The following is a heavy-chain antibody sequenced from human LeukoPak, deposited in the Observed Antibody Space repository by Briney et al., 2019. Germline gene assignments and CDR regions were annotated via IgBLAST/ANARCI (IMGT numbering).Heavy chain of an antibody. D-gene: IGHD2-2*02. CDR2: IYYSGST. Sequence: SETLSLTCTVSGGSVSSANYYWSWIRQPPGKGLEWIGYIYYSGSTNYNPSLKSRVSISADTSKNQFTLKLNSVTAADTAVYYCAAILVVPAAIDYWGQGTLVTASS. CDR1: GGSVSSANYY. V-gene: IGHV4-30-4*01. CDR3: AAILVVPAAIDY. J-gene: IGHJ4*02.